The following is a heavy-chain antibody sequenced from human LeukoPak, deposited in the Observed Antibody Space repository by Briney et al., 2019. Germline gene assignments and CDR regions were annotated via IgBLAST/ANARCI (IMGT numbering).Heavy chain of an antibody. CDR3: ARAIGLKLSISRPFRYYYYYMDV. CDR2: MNPNSGNT. J-gene: IGHJ6*03. V-gene: IGHV1-8*03. CDR1: GYTFTSYD. Sequence: GASAKVSCKASGYTFTSYDINWVRQATGQGLEWMGLMNPNSGNTDNAQKFQGRVTITRNTSISTAYMELRSLRSEDTAVYYCARAIGLKLSISRPFRYYYYYMDVWGKGTTVTVSS. D-gene: IGHD2/OR15-2a*01.